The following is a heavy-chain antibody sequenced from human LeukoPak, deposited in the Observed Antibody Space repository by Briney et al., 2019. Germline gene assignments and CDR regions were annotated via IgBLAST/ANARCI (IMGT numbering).Heavy chain of an antibody. V-gene: IGHV3-48*02. CDR3: AGDHDWGFDY. J-gene: IGHJ4*02. CDR1: GFIFNSYA. CDR2: ISRTNSI. D-gene: IGHD2-21*01. Sequence: GGSLRLSCAASGFIFNSYAMNWIRQAPGKGLEWVSYISRTNSIYYSDSVRGRFTISRDNAKNSLYLQMNSLRDEDTAVYYCAGDHDWGFDYWGQGILVAVSS.